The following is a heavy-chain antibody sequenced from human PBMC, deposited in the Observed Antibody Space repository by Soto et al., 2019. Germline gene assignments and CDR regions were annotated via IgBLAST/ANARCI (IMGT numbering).Heavy chain of an antibody. D-gene: IGHD3-3*01. CDR1: GGTFSSYA. CDR2: IIPIFGTA. J-gene: IGHJ5*02. CDR3: AREKEDGYGGYYSSTSPGFDP. V-gene: IGHV1-69*13. Sequence: GASVKVSCKASGGTFSSYAISWVRQAPGQGLEWMGGIIPIFGTANYAQKSQGRVTITADESTSTAYMELSSLRSEDTAVYYCAREKEDGYGGYYSSTSPGFDPWGQGTLVTVSS.